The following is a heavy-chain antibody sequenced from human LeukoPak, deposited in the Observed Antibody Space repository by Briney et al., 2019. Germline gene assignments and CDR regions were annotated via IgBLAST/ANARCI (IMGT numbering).Heavy chain of an antibody. D-gene: IGHD3-10*01. CDR1: GFSVTSNY. Sequence: TGGSLRLSCSASGFSVTSNYMSWVRQAPGKGLQWVSVIYSGGGTDYAGSVRGRFTISRDNSKNMLHLQMDNLRAEGTAVYYCARGFHFYASGTYSGAFDYWGQGTLVTVSS. CDR2: IYSGGGT. V-gene: IGHV3-53*01. J-gene: IGHJ4*02. CDR3: ARGFHFYASGTYSGAFDY.